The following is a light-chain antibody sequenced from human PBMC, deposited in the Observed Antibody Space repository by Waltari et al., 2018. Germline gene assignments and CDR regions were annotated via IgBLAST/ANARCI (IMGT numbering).Light chain of an antibody. CDR2: GAS. Sequence: EIVMTQSPATLSVSPGERATLSCRASQSVSSNLAWYQQKPGQAPSLLIYGASTRATGIPARFSGSVSGTEFTLTISSLQSEDFAVYYCQQYNKWPLTFGQGTKVEIK. CDR3: QQYNKWPLT. J-gene: IGKJ1*01. V-gene: IGKV3-15*01. CDR1: QSVSSN.